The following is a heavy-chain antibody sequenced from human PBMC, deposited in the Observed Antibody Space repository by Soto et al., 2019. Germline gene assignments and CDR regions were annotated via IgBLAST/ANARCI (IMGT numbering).Heavy chain of an antibody. V-gene: IGHV3-30-3*01. Sequence: QVQLVESGGGVVQPGRSLRLSCAASGFTFSSYAMHWVRQAPGKGLEWVAVISNDGNNKHYVDSVRGRFTISRDNSKNTLYLQMNSLRAEDTAVFHCAKDAAAPGTFDFWGQGTLVTVSS. CDR1: GFTFSSYA. CDR3: AKDAAAPGTFDF. CDR2: ISNDGNNK. D-gene: IGHD6-13*01. J-gene: IGHJ4*02.